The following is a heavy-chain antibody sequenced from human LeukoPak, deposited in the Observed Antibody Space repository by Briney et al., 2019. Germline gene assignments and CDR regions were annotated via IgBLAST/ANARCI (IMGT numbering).Heavy chain of an antibody. Sequence: SETLSLTCSVSSGSINSYWWSWIRQPAGKGLEFIGRIYTTGMTNYNPSLKSRVSMSVDTSKNQFSLELRSVTAADTAVYFCARAGYTISSYRFDYWGQGALVTISS. CDR3: ARAGYTISSYRFDY. CDR1: SGSINSYW. D-gene: IGHD3-16*02. V-gene: IGHV4-4*07. CDR2: IYTTGMT. J-gene: IGHJ4*02.